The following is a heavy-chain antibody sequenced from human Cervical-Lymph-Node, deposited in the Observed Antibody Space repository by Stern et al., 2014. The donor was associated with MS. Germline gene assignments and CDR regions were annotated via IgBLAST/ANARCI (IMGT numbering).Heavy chain of an antibody. Sequence: EVQLVESGGGLAQPGGSLRISCAASGFTFSSYAMSWVRQAPGKGLEWVSAISGSGGSPYYADSVKGRFTISRDNSKNTLYLQMNSLRAEDTAVYYCASGAGEFYDAFDIWGQGTMVTVSS. D-gene: IGHD3-16*01. J-gene: IGHJ3*02. CDR2: ISGSGGSP. V-gene: IGHV3-23*04. CDR1: GFTFSSYA. CDR3: ASGAGEFYDAFDI.